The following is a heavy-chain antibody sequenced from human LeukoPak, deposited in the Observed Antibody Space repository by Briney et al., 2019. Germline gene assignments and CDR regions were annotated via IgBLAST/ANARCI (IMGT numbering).Heavy chain of an antibody. D-gene: IGHD6-19*01. CDR2: IIPIFGTA. CDR3: ARGVTRAVAGQPYYFDY. Sequence: GASVKVSCKASGGTFSRYAISWVRQAPGQGLEWMGGIIPIFGTANYAQKFQGRVTITTDESTSTAYMELSSLRSEDTAVYYCARGVTRAVAGQPYYFDYWGQGTLVTVSS. CDR1: GGTFSRYA. V-gene: IGHV1-69*05. J-gene: IGHJ4*02.